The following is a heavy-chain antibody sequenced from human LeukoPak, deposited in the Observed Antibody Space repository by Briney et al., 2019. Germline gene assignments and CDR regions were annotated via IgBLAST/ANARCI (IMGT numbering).Heavy chain of an antibody. D-gene: IGHD3-10*01. CDR3: ARHGSGSYYLVLGNGNWFDP. CDR1: GGSFSGYY. Sequence: SETLSLTCAVYGGSFSGYYWSWIHQPPGKGLEWIGEINHSGSTNYNPSLKSRVTISVDTSKNQFSLKLSSVTAADTAVYYCARHGSGSYYLVLGNGNWFDPWGQGTLVTVSS. CDR2: INHSGST. J-gene: IGHJ5*02. V-gene: IGHV4-34*01.